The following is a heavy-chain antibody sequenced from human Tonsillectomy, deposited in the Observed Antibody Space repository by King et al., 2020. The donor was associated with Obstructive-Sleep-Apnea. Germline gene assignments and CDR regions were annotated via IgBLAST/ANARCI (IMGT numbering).Heavy chain of an antibody. Sequence: VQLVESGGGLVQPGGSPRLSCAASGFTFSSYWMSWVRQAPGKGLEWVANIKQDGSEKYYVYSVKGRFTISRDNAKNSLYLQMNSLRVEDTAVYYCAREGSGSYSDYWGQGTLVTVSS. CDR2: IKQDGSEK. J-gene: IGHJ4*02. CDR3: AREGSGSYSDY. CDR1: GFTFSSYW. V-gene: IGHV3-7*03. D-gene: IGHD1-26*01.